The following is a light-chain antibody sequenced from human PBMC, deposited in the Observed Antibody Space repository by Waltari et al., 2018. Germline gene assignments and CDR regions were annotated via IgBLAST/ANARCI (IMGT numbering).Light chain of an antibody. CDR1: QSISRY. CDR3: QKYESLPAT. CDR2: EAS. J-gene: IGKJ1*01. Sequence: EIMLTQSPGTLSLSPGERATLSCRASQSISRYLAWYQQKPGQAPRLLIYEASRRATGTPDRFSGSGSGTDFCLTISRLEPEDFAVYYCQKYESLPATFGQGTKVEIK. V-gene: IGKV3-20*01.